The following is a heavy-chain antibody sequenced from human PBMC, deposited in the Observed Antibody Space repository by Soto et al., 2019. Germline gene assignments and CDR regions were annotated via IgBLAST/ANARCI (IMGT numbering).Heavy chain of an antibody. CDR1: GFSLSNSGVG. Sequence: QITLKESGPSPVKPTQTLTVTCTFSGFSLSNSGVGVAWIRQPPGKALEWLALIYGDNDKRYSPSLKTRLTITYDTSKNQVVLTLTNMDPVDTATYYCAPCTLHDYGDYDPGTSHVFDSWGQGTLVTVSS. J-gene: IGHJ4*02. CDR3: APCTLHDYGDYDPGTSHVFDS. CDR2: IYGDNDK. V-gene: IGHV2-5*02. D-gene: IGHD4-17*01.